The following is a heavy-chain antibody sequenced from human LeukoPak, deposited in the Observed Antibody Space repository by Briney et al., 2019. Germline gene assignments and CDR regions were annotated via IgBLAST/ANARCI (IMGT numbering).Heavy chain of an antibody. Sequence: ASVKVSCKASGYTFTSYYMHWVRQAPGQGLEWMGIINPSGGSTSYAQKFQGRVTMTRDMSTSTVYMELSSLRSEDTAVCYCARAASGYCSSTSCDAFDMWGQGTMVTVSS. CDR2: INPSGGST. J-gene: IGHJ3*02. D-gene: IGHD2-2*03. CDR3: ARAASGYCSSTSCDAFDM. CDR1: GYTFTSYY. V-gene: IGHV1-46*01.